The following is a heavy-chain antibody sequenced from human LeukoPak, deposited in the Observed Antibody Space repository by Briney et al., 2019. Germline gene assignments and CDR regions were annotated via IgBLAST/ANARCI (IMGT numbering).Heavy chain of an antibody. Sequence: PSETLSLTCAVSGGSISSSNWWSWVRQPPGKGLEGIGEIYHSGSTNYNPSLKSRVTISVDKSKNQFSLKLSSVTAADTAVYYCARGPYSSGWYKGIDYWGQGTLVTVSS. CDR3: ARGPYSSGWYKGIDY. CDR1: GGSISSSNW. J-gene: IGHJ4*02. D-gene: IGHD6-19*01. CDR2: IYHSGST. V-gene: IGHV4-4*02.